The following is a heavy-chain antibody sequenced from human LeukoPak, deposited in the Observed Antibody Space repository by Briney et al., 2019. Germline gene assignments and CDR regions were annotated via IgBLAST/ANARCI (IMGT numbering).Heavy chain of an antibody. D-gene: IGHD3-10*02. Sequence: PGGSLRLSCAASGFTFNKYWMHWVRHAPGNGLVWVSRITSDGSATAYADSVKGRFTISRDSAKNSLYLQMNSLRAEDTAVYYCAELGITMIGGVWGKGTTVTISS. CDR2: ITSDGSAT. CDR1: GFTFNKYW. V-gene: IGHV3-74*01. J-gene: IGHJ6*04. CDR3: AELGITMIGGV.